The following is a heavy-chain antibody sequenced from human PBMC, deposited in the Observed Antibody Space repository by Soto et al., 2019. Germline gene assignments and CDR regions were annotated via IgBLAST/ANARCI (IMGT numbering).Heavy chain of an antibody. V-gene: IGHV3-11*01. CDR3: ARAYSDAFDI. CDR1: VFTFRDYY. CDR2: ISSSGSCI. Sequence: WGALILSWAASVFTFRDYYRIWIRQARGKGLEWAAYISSSGSCIYYPDSVKGRCTISRDNAKNSLYLQMSSLRAEDTAVYYCARAYSDAFDIWGQGTMVTVS. D-gene: IGHD2-15*01. J-gene: IGHJ3*02.